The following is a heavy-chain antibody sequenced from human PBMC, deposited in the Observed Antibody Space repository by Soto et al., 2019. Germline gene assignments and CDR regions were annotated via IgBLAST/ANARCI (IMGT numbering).Heavy chain of an antibody. CDR1: GFTFSSYA. CDR3: ARAFGTYYFDY. V-gene: IGHV3-23*01. CDR2: IGGSGATT. J-gene: IGHJ4*02. Sequence: EVQLLESGGGLIQPGGSLRLSCAASGFTFSSYAIRWVRQAPGKGLEWVSAIGGSGATTYYADSVRGRFTISRDNSKNTVYLQMNSLRAEDTAVYYCARAFGTYYFDYWVQGTLVTVSS. D-gene: IGHD3-16*01.